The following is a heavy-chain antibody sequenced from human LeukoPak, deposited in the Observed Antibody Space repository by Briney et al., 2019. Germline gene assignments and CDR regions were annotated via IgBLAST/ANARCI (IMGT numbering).Heavy chain of an antibody. CDR1: GGSISSYY. V-gene: IGHV4-59*01. CDR2: IYYSGST. D-gene: IGHD1-1*01. Sequence: PSETLSLTCAVSGGSISSYYWSWIRQPPGKGLEWIGYIYYSGSTNYNPSLKSRVTISVDTSKNQFSLKLSSVTAADTAVYYCARWGGRTTDYWGQGTLVTVSS. J-gene: IGHJ4*02. CDR3: ARWGGRTTDY.